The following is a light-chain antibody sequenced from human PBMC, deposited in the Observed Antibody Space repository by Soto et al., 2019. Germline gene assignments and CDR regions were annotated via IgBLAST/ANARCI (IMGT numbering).Light chain of an antibody. V-gene: IGKV2-28*01. J-gene: IGKJ2*01. CDR3: MQGLQAGPYT. CDR2: LAS. Sequence: IVMTQSPLSLPVTPGEPASISCRSSQSLLHSNGFNFLDWYLQKPGQSPPLLIHLASNRASGVPVRCSGSGSGTDFTLKISRVEAEDVGVYYCMQGLQAGPYTFGQGTKLEL. CDR1: QSLLHSNGFNF.